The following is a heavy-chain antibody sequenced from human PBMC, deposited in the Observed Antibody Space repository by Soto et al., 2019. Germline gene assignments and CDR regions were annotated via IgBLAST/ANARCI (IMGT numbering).Heavy chain of an antibody. J-gene: IGHJ2*01. CDR3: ARDEGYCSGGSCYSPDWYFDL. D-gene: IGHD2-15*01. Sequence: SVKVSCKASGGTFSSYTISWVRQAPGQGLEWMGRIIPILGIANYAQKFQGRVTITADKSTSTAYMELSSLRSEDTAVYYCARDEGYCSGGSCYSPDWYFDLWGRGTLVTV. V-gene: IGHV1-69*04. CDR2: IIPILGIA. CDR1: GGTFSSYT.